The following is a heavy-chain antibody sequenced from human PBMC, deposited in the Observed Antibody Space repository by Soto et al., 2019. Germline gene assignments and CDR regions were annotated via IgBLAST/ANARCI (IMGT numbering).Heavy chain of an antibody. V-gene: IGHV1-69*13. CDR2: IIPIFGTA. D-gene: IGHD2-2*01. CDR1: GGTFSSYA. Sequence: ASVKVSCKASGGTFSSYAISWVRQAPGQGLEWMGGIIPIFGTANYAQKFQGRVTITADESTSTAYMELSSLRSEDTAVYYCARARYCSSTSCSENPFDPWGQGTLVTVSS. J-gene: IGHJ5*02. CDR3: ARARYCSSTSCSENPFDP.